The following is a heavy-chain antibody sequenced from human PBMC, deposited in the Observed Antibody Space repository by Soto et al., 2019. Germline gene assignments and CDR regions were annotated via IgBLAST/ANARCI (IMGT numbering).Heavy chain of an antibody. Sequence: GGSLRLSCAASGFTFSSYGMHWVRQAPGKGLEWVAVIWYDGSNKYYADSVKGRFTISRDNSKNTLYLQMNSLRAEDTAVYYCARGCWGYCSGGSWHFDYWGQGTLVTVSS. CDR1: GFTFSSYG. J-gene: IGHJ4*02. CDR2: IWYDGSNK. CDR3: ARGCWGYCSGGSWHFDY. V-gene: IGHV3-33*01. D-gene: IGHD2-15*01.